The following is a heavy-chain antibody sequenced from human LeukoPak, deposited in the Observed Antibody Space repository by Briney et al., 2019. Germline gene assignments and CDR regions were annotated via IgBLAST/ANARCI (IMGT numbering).Heavy chain of an antibody. V-gene: IGHV1-2*02. CDR3: ARGVVTMVRGVIARDSDYYHYYYMDV. Sequence: ASVKVSCKASGYTFTGYYIHWVRQAPGQGLEWLGWIDPNSGGRNYAQNFQGRVTMTRDTSISTAYMELSRLRSDDTAVYYCARGVVTMVRGVIARDSDYYHYYYMDVWGKGTTVTVSS. J-gene: IGHJ6*03. CDR1: GYTFTGYY. CDR2: IDPNSGGR. D-gene: IGHD3-10*01.